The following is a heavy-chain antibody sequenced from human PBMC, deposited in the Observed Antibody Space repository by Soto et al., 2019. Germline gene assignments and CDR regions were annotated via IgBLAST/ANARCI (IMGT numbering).Heavy chain of an antibody. CDR2: ISAYNGNT. D-gene: IGHD3-22*01. Sequence: ASVKVSFKASGYTFTSYGISWVRQAPGQGLEWMGWISAYNGNTNYAQKLQGRVTMTTDTSTRTAYMVLRSLRSDDTAVYFCVRWGYYDSSGSRNYQYYGMDVWGQGTTVTVSS. J-gene: IGHJ6*02. V-gene: IGHV1-18*01. CDR1: GYTFTSYG. CDR3: VRWGYYDSSGSRNYQYYGMDV.